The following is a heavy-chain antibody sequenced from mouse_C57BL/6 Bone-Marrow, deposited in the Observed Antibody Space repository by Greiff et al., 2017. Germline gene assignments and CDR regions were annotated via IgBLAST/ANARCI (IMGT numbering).Heavy chain of an antibody. CDR3: ARSGPLGRSFDY. CDR1: GYTFTSYW. D-gene: IGHD4-1*01. V-gene: IGHV1-55*01. J-gene: IGHJ2*01. Sequence: QVQLKQPGAELVKPGASVKMSCKASGYTFTSYWITWVKQRPGQGLAWIGDIYPTSGRTNYNEKFKSKAILTVDTSSNTAYMQLSSPTSEDVAVFYCARSGPLGRSFDYWGQGTTLTVSS. CDR2: IYPTSGRT.